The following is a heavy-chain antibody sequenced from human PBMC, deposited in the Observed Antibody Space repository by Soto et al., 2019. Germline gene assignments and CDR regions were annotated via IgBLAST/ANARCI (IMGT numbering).Heavy chain of an antibody. Sequence: SETLSLTCAVSGGSVSSGGYSWSWIRQTPGKGLEWIGYIYESGSTNYNKSLKSRVTISLDRSKNHVSLGLSSVTAADTAIYYCARELRARFDPWGQGALVTVSS. CDR1: GGSVSSGGYS. CDR2: IYESGST. CDR3: ARELRARFDP. J-gene: IGHJ5*02. V-gene: IGHV4-30-2*01. D-gene: IGHD3-16*01.